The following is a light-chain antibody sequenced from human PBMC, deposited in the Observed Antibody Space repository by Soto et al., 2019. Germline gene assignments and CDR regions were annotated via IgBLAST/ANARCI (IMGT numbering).Light chain of an antibody. CDR3: QQFNSFPRT. V-gene: IGKV1-13*02. CDR2: DAS. Sequence: AIQLTQSPSSLSASVGDRVTITCRASQGISSALAWYHQKPGKPPKLLIYDASSLVDGVPSRFSGSGFGTDFTLTISSLQPEDFATYYCQQFNSFPRTFGPGTTVDV. J-gene: IGKJ3*01. CDR1: QGISSA.